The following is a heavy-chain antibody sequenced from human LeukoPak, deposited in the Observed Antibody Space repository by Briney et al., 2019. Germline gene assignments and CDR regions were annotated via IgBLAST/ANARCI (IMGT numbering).Heavy chain of an antibody. CDR3: ARGQYTSSWYGWFDP. CDR2: ISVYNGHT. V-gene: IGHV1-18*01. D-gene: IGHD6-13*01. CDR1: GYTFTSHA. J-gene: IGHJ5*02. Sequence: ASVKVSCKASGYTFTSHAITWVRQAPGQGLEWMGWISVYNGHTNYAQKLQGRVTMTTDTSTNTAYMELRSLRSDDTAVYYCARGQYTSSWYGWFDPWGQGTLVTVSS.